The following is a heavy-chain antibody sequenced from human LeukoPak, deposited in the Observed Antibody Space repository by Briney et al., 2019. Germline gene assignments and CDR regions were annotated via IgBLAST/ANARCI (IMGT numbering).Heavy chain of an antibody. CDR3: ARAPYYYDSSGPEGNDAFDI. D-gene: IGHD3-22*01. V-gene: IGHV1-2*02. J-gene: IGHJ3*02. Sequence: ASVKVSCKASGYTFTGYDMHWVRQAPGQGLEWMGWINPNSGGTNYAQKFQGRVTMTRDTSISTAYMELSRLRSDDTAVYYCARAPYYYDSSGPEGNDAFDIWGQGTMVTVSS. CDR1: GYTFTGYD. CDR2: INPNSGGT.